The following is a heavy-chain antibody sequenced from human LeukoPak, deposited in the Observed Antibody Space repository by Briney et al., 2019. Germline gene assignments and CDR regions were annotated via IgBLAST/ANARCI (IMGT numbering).Heavy chain of an antibody. CDR3: AKEDSMFRGVPNC. Sequence: GGSLRLSCAASGFTFSSYGMHWVRQAPGKGLEWVTVILYDGSTTYYADSVKGRFTISRDNSKNTLYLQMNSLRAEDTAVYYCAKEDSMFRGVPNCWGQGTLVTVSS. J-gene: IGHJ4*02. CDR1: GFTFSSYG. CDR2: ILYDGSTT. V-gene: IGHV3-30*18. D-gene: IGHD3-10*01.